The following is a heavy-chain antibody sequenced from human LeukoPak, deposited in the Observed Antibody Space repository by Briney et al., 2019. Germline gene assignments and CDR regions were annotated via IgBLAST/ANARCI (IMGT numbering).Heavy chain of an antibody. CDR1: GFTFSSYG. CDR3: AKPLSAASGTDFDY. D-gene: IGHD6-13*01. CDR2: ISYDGSNK. J-gene: IGHJ4*02. Sequence: GGSLRLSCAASGFTFSSYGMHWVRQAPGKGLEWVAVISYDGSNKYYADSVKGRFTISRDNSKNTLYLQMNSLRAEDTAVYYCAKPLSAASGTDFDYWGQGTLVTVSS. V-gene: IGHV3-30*18.